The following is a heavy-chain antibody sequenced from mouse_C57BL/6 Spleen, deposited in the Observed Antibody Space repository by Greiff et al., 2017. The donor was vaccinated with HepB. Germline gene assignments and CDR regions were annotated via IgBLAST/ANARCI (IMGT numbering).Heavy chain of an antibody. J-gene: IGHJ1*01. CDR1: GFNIKDDY. CDR3: TPLSYWYFDV. Sequence: EVQLQQSGAELVRPGASVKLSCTASGFNIKDDYMHWVKQRPEQGLEWIGWIDPENGDTEYASKVQGKATITANTSSNTAYRQLSSLTSEDTAVYYCTPLSYWYFDVWGPGTTVTVSS. V-gene: IGHV14-4*01. CDR2: IDPENGDT.